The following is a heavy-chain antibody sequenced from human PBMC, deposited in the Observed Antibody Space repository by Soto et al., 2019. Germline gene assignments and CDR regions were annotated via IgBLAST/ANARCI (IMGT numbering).Heavy chain of an antibody. J-gene: IGHJ6*02. CDR2: INAGNGNT. Sequence: GASVKVSCKASGYTFTSYAMHWVRQAPGQRLEWMGWINAGNGNTKYSQKFQGRVTITRDTSASTAYMELSSLRSEDTAVYYCARLGYCSGGSCYPLDYYYGMDVWGQGTTVTAP. V-gene: IGHV1-3*01. D-gene: IGHD2-15*01. CDR1: GYTFTSYA. CDR3: ARLGYCSGGSCYPLDYYYGMDV.